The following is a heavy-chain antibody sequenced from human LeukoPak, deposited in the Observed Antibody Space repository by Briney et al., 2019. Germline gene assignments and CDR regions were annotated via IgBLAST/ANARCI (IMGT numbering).Heavy chain of an antibody. J-gene: IGHJ5*02. Sequence: SETLSLTCTVSGGSISSSSYYWGWIRQPPGKGLEWIGEINHSGSTNYNPSLKSRVTISVDTSKNQFSLKLSSVTAVDTAVYYCARGARSSSSWRLGNWFDPWGQGTLVTVSS. CDR2: INHSGST. CDR1: GGSISSSSYY. CDR3: ARGARSSSSWRLGNWFDP. V-gene: IGHV4-39*07. D-gene: IGHD6-13*01.